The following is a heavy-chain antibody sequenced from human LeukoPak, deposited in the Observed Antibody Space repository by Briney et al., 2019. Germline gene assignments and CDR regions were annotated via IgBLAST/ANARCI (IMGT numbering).Heavy chain of an antibody. D-gene: IGHD4-23*01. J-gene: IGHJ6*02. Sequence: ASVKVSCKASGYTFTSYGISWVRQAPGQGPEWMGWISAYNGNTNYAQKLQGRVTMTTDTSTSTAYMEPRSLRSDDTAVYYCARDSEGGNTYYYYGMDVWGQGTTVTVSS. CDR2: ISAYNGNT. CDR3: ARDSEGGNTYYYYGMDV. CDR1: GYTFTSYG. V-gene: IGHV1-18*01.